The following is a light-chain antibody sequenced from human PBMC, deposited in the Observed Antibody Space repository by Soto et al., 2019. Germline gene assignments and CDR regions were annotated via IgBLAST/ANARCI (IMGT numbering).Light chain of an antibody. Sequence: QSALTQPPSASGSPGQSVTISCTGTSSDIGTYDYVSWYQHLPDKAPKLIIYEVSKRPSGVPDRFSGSKSGNTASLTVSGLQAEDEGGYYCCSYGGGNNFYVFGTGTKVTV. V-gene: IGLV2-8*01. CDR3: CSYGGGNNFYV. J-gene: IGLJ1*01. CDR1: SSDIGTYDY. CDR2: EVS.